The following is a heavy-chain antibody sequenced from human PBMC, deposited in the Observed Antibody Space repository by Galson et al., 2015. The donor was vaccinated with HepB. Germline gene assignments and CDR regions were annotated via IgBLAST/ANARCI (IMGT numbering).Heavy chain of an antibody. J-gene: IGHJ6*02. CDR3: ARDKGEWFGELWVYGMDV. V-gene: IGHV1-18*04. D-gene: IGHD3-10*01. Sequence: SVKVSCKASGYTFTSYGISWVRQAPGQGLEWMGWISAYNGNTNYAQKLQGRVTMTTDTSTSTAYMELRSLRSDDTAVYYRARDKGEWFGELWVYGMDVWGQGTTVTVSS. CDR1: GYTFTSYG. CDR2: ISAYNGNT.